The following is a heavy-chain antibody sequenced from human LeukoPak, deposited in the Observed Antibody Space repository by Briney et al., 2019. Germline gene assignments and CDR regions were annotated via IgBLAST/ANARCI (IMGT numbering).Heavy chain of an antibody. CDR2: INHSGST. J-gene: IGHJ4*02. Sequence: SETLSLTCTVSGYSISSGYYWGWIRQPPGKGLEWIGEINHSGSTNYNPSLKSRVTISVDMSKNQFSLKLSSVTAADTAVYYCARVTVGALDYWGQGTLVTVSS. CDR3: ARVTVGALDY. V-gene: IGHV4-38-2*02. D-gene: IGHD1-26*01. CDR1: GYSISSGYY.